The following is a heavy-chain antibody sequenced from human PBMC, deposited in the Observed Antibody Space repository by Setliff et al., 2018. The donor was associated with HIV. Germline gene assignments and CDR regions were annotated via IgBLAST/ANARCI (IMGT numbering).Heavy chain of an antibody. CDR2: ISAYNGHT. J-gene: IGHJ3*02. V-gene: IGHV1-18*01. CDR1: GYTFTDFG. CDR3: ARDREAEGDAFDI. Sequence: ASVKVSCKASGYTFTDFGINWVRQAPGQGLEWMGWISAYNGHTTHAQKFQGRLTMTTDTSTYTAYMELSSLRSEDTAVYYCARDREAEGDAFDIWGQGTMVTVSS. D-gene: IGHD3-10*01.